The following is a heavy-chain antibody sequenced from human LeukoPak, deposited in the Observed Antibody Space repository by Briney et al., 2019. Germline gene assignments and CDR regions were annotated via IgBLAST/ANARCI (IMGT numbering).Heavy chain of an antibody. CDR1: GYTFTSYD. V-gene: IGHV7-4-1*02. Sequence: ASVKVSCKASGYTFTSYDINWVRQAPGQGLEWMGWINTNTGNPTYAQGFTGRFVFSLDTSVSTAYLQISSLKAEDTAVYYCAREDLVFWSGYSNWFDPWGQGTLVTVSS. D-gene: IGHD3-3*01. CDR2: INTNTGNP. J-gene: IGHJ5*02. CDR3: AREDLVFWSGYSNWFDP.